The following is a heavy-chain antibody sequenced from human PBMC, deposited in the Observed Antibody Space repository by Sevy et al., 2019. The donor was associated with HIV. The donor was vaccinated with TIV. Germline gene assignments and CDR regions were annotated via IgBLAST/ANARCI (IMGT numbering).Heavy chain of an antibody. J-gene: IGHJ4*02. Sequence: ASVKVSCKASGYTFTGYYMHWVRQAPGQGLQWMGWINPDSGGPNYAPKFQGRVTLTRDTSISTAYMELSRLKSDDTAVYYCLRDDRDGYFEYWGQGTLVTVSS. CDR2: INPDSGGP. CDR1: GYTFTGYY. V-gene: IGHV1-2*02. CDR3: LRDDRDGYFEY.